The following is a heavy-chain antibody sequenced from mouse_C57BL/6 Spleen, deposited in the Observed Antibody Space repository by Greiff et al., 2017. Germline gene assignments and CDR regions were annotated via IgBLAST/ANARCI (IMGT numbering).Heavy chain of an antibody. CDR2: INPGSGGT. CDR3: AREGGYYGSSYEYYFDY. CDR1: GYAFTNYL. Sequence: VKLQQSGAELVRPGTSVKVSCKASGYAFTNYLIEWVKQRPGQGLEWIGVINPGSGGTNYNEKFKGKATLTADKSSSTAYMQLSSLTSEDSAVYFCAREGGYYGSSYEYYFDYWGQGTTLTVSS. D-gene: IGHD1-1*01. J-gene: IGHJ2*01. V-gene: IGHV1-54*01.